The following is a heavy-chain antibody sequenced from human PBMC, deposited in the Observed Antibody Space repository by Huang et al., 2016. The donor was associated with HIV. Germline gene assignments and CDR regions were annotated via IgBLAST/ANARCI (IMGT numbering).Heavy chain of an antibody. J-gene: IGHJ4*02. CDR2: IIPIFGTT. CDR3: ARESNIVVVPHTIKFFDY. Sequence: QVQLVQSGAEVKKPGSSVKVSCTASGGSFSNHVFSWVRQGPGQGREWMGGIIPIFGTTNYAQKFQGRVTITADESTGTAYLELSSLRSEDTAVYFCARESNIVVVPHTIKFFDYWGQGTLVTVSS. D-gene: IGHD2-2*01. CDR1: GGSFSNHV. V-gene: IGHV1-69*01.